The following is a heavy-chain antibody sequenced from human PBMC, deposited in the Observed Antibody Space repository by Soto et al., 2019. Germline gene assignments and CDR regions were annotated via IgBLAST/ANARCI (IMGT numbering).Heavy chain of an antibody. CDR3: AKDLDDYRDYIDY. J-gene: IGHJ4*02. D-gene: IGHD4-17*01. CDR2: ISYDGSNK. Sequence: QVQLVESGGGVVQPGRSLRLSCAASGFTFSSYGMHWVRQAPGKGLEWVAVISYDGSNKYYADSVKGRFTISRDNSKNTLYLQMNSMRAEDTAVYYCAKDLDDYRDYIDYWGQGTLVTVSS. V-gene: IGHV3-30*18. CDR1: GFTFSSYG.